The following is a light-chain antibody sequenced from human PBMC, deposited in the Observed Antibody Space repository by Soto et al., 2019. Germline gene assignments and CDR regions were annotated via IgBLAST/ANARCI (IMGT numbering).Light chain of an antibody. CDR3: QKYNNSPEYS. CDR1: QSVTSRY. V-gene: IGKV3-20*01. CDR2: GAS. Sequence: EIVLTQSPGTLSLSPGERATLSCKASQSVTSRYLAWYQQKPGQAPRLLIYGASSRATGIPDRFSGSGSGTDFTITNSTLEPEDFAVYFCQKYNNSPEYSFRQATEPEIK. J-gene: IGKJ2*01.